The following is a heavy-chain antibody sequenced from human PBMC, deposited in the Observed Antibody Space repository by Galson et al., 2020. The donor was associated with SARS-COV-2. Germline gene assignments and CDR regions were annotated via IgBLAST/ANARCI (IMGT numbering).Heavy chain of an antibody. D-gene: IGHD2-21*02. Sequence: ETSEILSLTCTVSGGTISSGGYYWSWIRQPPGKGLEWLGYNYYRGSTYYNPSLKSRVTISVDTSKNQFSLKLSSVTAADTAVYYCARYRDSIGSYYYFDYWCQGTLVTVSS. V-gene: IGHV4-31*03. CDR3: ARYRDSIGSYYYFDY. CDR1: GGTISSGGYY. J-gene: IGHJ4*02. CDR2: NYYRGST.